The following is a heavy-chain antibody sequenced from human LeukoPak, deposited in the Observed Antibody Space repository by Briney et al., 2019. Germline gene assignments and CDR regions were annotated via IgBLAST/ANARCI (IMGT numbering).Heavy chain of an antibody. J-gene: IGHJ2*01. Sequence: GGSLRLSCAASGFTFSSYGMHWVRQAPGKGLEWVAYIQYDGSNEQYAHSVKGRFRISRDSSKNILYLQMNSLRAEDTAVYYCARAAYSGTWYSRYFDLWGRGTLVTVSS. D-gene: IGHD6-13*01. CDR3: ARAAYSGTWYSRYFDL. CDR2: IQYDGSNE. V-gene: IGHV3-30*02. CDR1: GFTFSSYG.